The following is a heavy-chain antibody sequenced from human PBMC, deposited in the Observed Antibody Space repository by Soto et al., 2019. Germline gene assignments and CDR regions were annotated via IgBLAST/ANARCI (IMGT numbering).Heavy chain of an antibody. CDR3: ARASDCSSTSCYTASYYYYGMDV. CDR1: GGTFSSYA. Sequence: QVQLVQSGAEVKKPGSSVNVSCKASGGTFSSYAISWVRQAPGQGLEWMGGIIPIFGTANYAQKFQGRVTITADESTSTAYMELSSLRSEDTAVYYCARASDCSSTSCYTASYYYYGMDVWGQGTTVTVSS. CDR2: IIPIFGTA. D-gene: IGHD2-2*02. J-gene: IGHJ6*02. V-gene: IGHV1-69*01.